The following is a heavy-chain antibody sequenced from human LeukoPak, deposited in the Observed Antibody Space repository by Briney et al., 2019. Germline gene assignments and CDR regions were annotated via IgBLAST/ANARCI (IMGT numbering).Heavy chain of an antibody. CDR3: ARDLGYCTNGVCHTRFDY. V-gene: IGHV3-23*01. CDR1: GFTFSSYA. D-gene: IGHD2-8*01. Sequence: GASLRLSCVASGFTFSSYAINWVRQAPGKGLEWVSGTSGSGGRTYYADSVKGRFTISRENSKNTLYLQMNSLRAEDTAVYYCARDLGYCTNGVCHTRFDYWGQGTLVAVSS. CDR2: TSGSGGRT. J-gene: IGHJ4*02.